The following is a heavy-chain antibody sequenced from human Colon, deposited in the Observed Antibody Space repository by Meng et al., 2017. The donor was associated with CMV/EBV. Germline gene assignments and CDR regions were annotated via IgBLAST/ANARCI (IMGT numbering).Heavy chain of an antibody. CDR1: GVSVLTHN. Sequence: VSGVSVLTHNWSWVRQSPGKGLEYIAYVYYSGIADYNPSLKSRATISVDRAKNQFSLTLISVTAADTAVYYCAKWNDSPRSHWFDPWGQGTLVTVSS. CDR2: VYYSGIA. J-gene: IGHJ5*02. CDR3: AKWNDSPRSHWFDP. D-gene: IGHD1-1*01. V-gene: IGHV4-59*02.